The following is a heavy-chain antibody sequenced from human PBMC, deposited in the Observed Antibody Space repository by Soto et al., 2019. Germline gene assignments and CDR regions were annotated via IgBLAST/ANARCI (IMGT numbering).Heavy chain of an antibody. Sequence: PGGSLRLSCAASGFTFSSYAMSWVRQAPWKGLEWVSAISGSGGSTYYADSVKGRFTISRDNSKNTLYLQMNSLRAEDTAVYYCANPYSSSPWENWFDPWGQGTLVTVSS. D-gene: IGHD6-6*01. J-gene: IGHJ5*02. CDR3: ANPYSSSPWENWFDP. CDR2: ISGSGGST. V-gene: IGHV3-23*01. CDR1: GFTFSSYA.